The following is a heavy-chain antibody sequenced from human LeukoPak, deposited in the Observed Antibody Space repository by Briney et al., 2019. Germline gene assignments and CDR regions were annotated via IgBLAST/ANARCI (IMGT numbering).Heavy chain of an antibody. D-gene: IGHD2-2*01. CDR2: IYTSGST. V-gene: IGHV4-4*07. J-gene: IGHJ6*02. CDR3: ARDPGYCSSTSCYYYYYYGMDV. Sequence: SETLSLTCTVSGGSISSYYWSWIRQPAGKGLEWIGRIYTSGSTNYNPSLKSRVTMSVDTSKNQFSLKLSSVTAAATAVYYCARDPGYCSSTSCYYYYYYGMDVWGQGTTVNVSS. CDR1: GGSISSYY.